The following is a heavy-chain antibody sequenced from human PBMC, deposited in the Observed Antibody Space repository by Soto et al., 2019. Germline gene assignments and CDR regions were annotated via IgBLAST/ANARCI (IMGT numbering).Heavy chain of an antibody. CDR2: IYSGGST. CDR1: GFTVSSNF. Sequence: EVQLVESGGGLIQPGGSLRLSCAASGFTVSSNFEIWVRQAPGKGLECVSIIYSGGSTYYADSVEGRFTISRDTSENMLYLQMNSLRAEDTAMYYCARDEGNTDYWGQGTLVTVSS. CDR3: ARDEGNTDY. J-gene: IGHJ4*02. V-gene: IGHV3-53*02.